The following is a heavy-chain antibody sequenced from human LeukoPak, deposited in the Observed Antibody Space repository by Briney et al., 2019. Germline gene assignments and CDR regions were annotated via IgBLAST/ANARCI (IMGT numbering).Heavy chain of an antibody. D-gene: IGHD5-12*01. CDR3: AREYEVAGLAFDI. CDR2: ISGISGSA. Sequence: PGGSLRLSCAASGITFSSYAMSWVRQAPGKGLEWVSSISGISGSAYYADSVKGRFTISRDNSKNTLYLQMNSLRAEDTAVYYCAREYEVAGLAFDIWGQGTMVTVSS. V-gene: IGHV3-23*01. CDR1: GITFSSYA. J-gene: IGHJ3*02.